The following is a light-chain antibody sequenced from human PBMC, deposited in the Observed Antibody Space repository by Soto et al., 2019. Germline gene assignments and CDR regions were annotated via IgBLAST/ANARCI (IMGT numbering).Light chain of an antibody. CDR1: QSLLHITGETF. CDR2: EVS. CDR3: QQYGSSPIT. J-gene: IGKJ5*01. Sequence: DVVMTQTPLSLSVAPGQPASISCKSSQSLLHITGETFLFWYLQKPGQSPQLLIYEVSTRVSGVPDRFSGSGSGTDFTLTISRLEPEDFAVYYCQQYGSSPITFGHGTRLENK. V-gene: IGKV2-29*01.